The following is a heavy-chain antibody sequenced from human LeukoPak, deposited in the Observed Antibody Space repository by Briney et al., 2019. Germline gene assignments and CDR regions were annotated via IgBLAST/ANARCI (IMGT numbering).Heavy chain of an antibody. CDR2: INHSGST. CDR1: GGSFSGYY. CDR3: ARRPFMVRGVRAFDP. D-gene: IGHD3-10*01. V-gene: IGHV4-34*01. J-gene: IGHJ5*02. Sequence: SETLSLTCAVYGGSFSGYYWSWIRQPPGKGLEWIGEINHSGSTNYNPSLKSRVTISVDTSKNQFSLKLNSVTAADTAVYYCARRPFMVRGVRAFDPWGQGTLVTVSS.